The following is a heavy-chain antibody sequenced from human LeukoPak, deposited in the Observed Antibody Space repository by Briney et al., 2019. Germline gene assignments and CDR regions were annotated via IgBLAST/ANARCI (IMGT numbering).Heavy chain of an antibody. Sequence: ASVKVSCQPSVYTFTGYYMLWVRPAPGQGLAGMGWINPNSGGTNYAQKFQGRVTITRDTSISTAYVELSRLRSDDTAVYYCARALWTGYSSSWYSYFDYWGQGTLVTVSS. CDR3: ARALWTGYSSSWYSYFDY. J-gene: IGHJ4*02. V-gene: IGHV1-2*02. CDR2: INPNSGGT. D-gene: IGHD6-13*01. CDR1: VYTFTGYY.